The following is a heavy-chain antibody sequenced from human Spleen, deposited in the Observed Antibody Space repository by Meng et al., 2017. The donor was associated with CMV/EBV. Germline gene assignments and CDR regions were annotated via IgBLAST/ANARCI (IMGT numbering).Heavy chain of an antibody. J-gene: IGHJ5*02. V-gene: IGHV4-34*01. D-gene: IGHD1-7*01. CDR3: ARVRYNWNYGGFDP. Sequence: QVQLQQGGAGLLKPSETLSLTCAVYGGSFSGYYWSWIRQPPGKGLEWIGEINHSGSTNYNPSLKSRVTISVDTSKNQFSLKLSSVTAADTAVYYCARVRYNWNYGGFDPWGQGTLVTVSS. CDR2: INHSGST. CDR1: GGSFSGYY.